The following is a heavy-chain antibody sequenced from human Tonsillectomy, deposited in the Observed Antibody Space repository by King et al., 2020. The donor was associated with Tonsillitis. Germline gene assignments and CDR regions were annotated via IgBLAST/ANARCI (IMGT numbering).Heavy chain of an antibody. CDR1: GGSFSGYY. CDR2: INHSGST. Sequence: VQIQQWGAGLLKPSETLSLTCAVYGGSFSGYYWSWIRQPPGKGLEWIGEINHSGSTNYNPSLKSRVTISVDTSKNQFSLKLSSVTAADTAVYYCARGVRYYGSGSYYNPNAFDIWGQGTMVTVSS. CDR3: ARGVRYYGSGSYYNPNAFDI. D-gene: IGHD3-10*01. V-gene: IGHV4-34*01. J-gene: IGHJ3*02.